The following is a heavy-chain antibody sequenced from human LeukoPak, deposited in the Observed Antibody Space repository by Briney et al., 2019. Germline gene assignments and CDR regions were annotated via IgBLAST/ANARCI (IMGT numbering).Heavy chain of an antibody. J-gene: IGHJ6*02. D-gene: IGHD3-22*01. V-gene: IGHV4-59*08. CDR1: GGSFSGYY. Sequence: PSETLSLTCAVYGGSFSGYYWSWIRQPPGKGLEWVGYIYYSGRTSYNPSLKSRVTMSVDTPKNQFFLKLSSVTAADTAVYYCARQYFYYDSSGPARDYYGMDVWGQGTTVTVSS. CDR2: IYYSGRT. CDR3: ARQYFYYDSSGPARDYYGMDV.